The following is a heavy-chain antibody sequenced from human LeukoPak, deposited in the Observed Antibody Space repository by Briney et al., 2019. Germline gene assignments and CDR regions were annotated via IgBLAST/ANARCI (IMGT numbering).Heavy chain of an antibody. CDR2: MNPNSGNT. D-gene: IGHD3-22*01. Sequence: ASVKVSCKASGYTFTGYYMHWVRQAPGQGLEWMGWMNPNSGNTGYAQKFQGRVTMTRNTSISTAYMELSSLRSEDTAIYYCARGGDSIQAWFDPWGQGTLVTVSS. J-gene: IGHJ5*02. CDR3: ARGGDSIQAWFDP. CDR1: GYTFTGYY. V-gene: IGHV1-8*02.